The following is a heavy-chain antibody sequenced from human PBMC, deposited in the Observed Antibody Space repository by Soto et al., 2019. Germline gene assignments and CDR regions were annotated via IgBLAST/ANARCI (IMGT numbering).Heavy chain of an antibody. CDR1: GFTFSSYA. CDR2: ITSSGGST. CDR3: AKRKYGDYVGGFDR. D-gene: IGHD4-17*01. V-gene: IGHV3-23*01. Sequence: GGPLRLSCAASGFTFSSYAMSWVRQAPGKGLEWVSSITSSGGSTYYADSVKGRLTISRDNSENTLYLQMNSLRVEDTAVYYCAKRKYGDYVGGFDRWGQGTLVNVSS. J-gene: IGHJ4*02.